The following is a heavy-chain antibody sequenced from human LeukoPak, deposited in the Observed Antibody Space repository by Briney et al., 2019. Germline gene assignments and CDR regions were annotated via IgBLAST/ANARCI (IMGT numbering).Heavy chain of an antibody. D-gene: IGHD6-19*01. CDR1: GYTFTSYD. CDR3: ARRAVARPYYYYYYYMDV. J-gene: IGHJ6*03. V-gene: IGHV1-8*01. CDR2: MNPNSGNT. Sequence: GASVKVSCKASGYTFTSYDINWVRQATGQGLEWMGWMNPNSGNTGYAQKFQGRVTMTRNTSISTAYMELSSLRSEDTAVYYCARRAVARPYYYYYYYMDVWGKGTTVTISS.